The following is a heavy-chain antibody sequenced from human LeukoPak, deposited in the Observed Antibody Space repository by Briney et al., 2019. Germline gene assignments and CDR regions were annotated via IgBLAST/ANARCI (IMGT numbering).Heavy chain of an antibody. CDR1: AASISNYY. J-gene: IGHJ4*02. D-gene: IGHD3-22*01. Sequence: SETLSLTCAVSAASISNYYWSWIRQAPGKGLEWIGYISTSGSTNYNPSLKSRVSIFLCTSKNRFSLNLNFVTAADTAVYYCASPRSGYRYTFDYWGQGALVTVSS. CDR2: ISTSGST. V-gene: IGHV4-4*09. CDR3: ASPRSGYRYTFDY.